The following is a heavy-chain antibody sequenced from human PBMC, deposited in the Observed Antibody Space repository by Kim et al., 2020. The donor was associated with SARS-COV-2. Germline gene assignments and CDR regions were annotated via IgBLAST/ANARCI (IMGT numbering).Heavy chain of an antibody. Sequence: GGSLRLSCVASGFPFHGYAMHWVRQAPGKGLEWMAMISLDGNIKSYTQSMRGRFTVSRDNAKNTLYLQLDSLKTDDTAVYHCARGEEMAAIGGDV. J-gene: IGHJ3*01. CDR3: ARGEEMAAIGGDV. CDR1: GFPFHGYA. D-gene: IGHD6-19*01. V-gene: IGHV3-30-3*01. CDR2: ISLDGNIK.